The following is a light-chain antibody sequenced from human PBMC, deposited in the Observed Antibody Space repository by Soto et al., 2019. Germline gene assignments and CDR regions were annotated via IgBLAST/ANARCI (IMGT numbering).Light chain of an antibody. CDR3: AAWDDSLNGVL. V-gene: IGLV1-44*01. CDR1: TSNIGSNT. Sequence: QSVLTQPPSASGTPGQRVTISCSGSTSNIGSNTVNWYQQLPGTAPKLLIYDNNQRPSGVPDRFSGSKSGTSASLAISGLQSDDETAYYCAAWDDSLNGVLLGGGTKLTVL. J-gene: IGLJ2*01. CDR2: DNN.